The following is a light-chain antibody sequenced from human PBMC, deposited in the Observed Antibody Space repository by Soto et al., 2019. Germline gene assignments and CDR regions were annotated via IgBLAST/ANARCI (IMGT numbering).Light chain of an antibody. CDR1: QSVSSN. Sequence: ETVITQSPGTLSVSPGESAILSCRASQSVSSNLAWYQQKPGQSPRLLIYGASTRATGIPARFSGGGSGTEFTLTISSLQSEDFAVYYCQQYNNWPPWTFGQGTKVDI. V-gene: IGKV3-15*01. J-gene: IGKJ1*01. CDR2: GAS. CDR3: QQYNNWPPWT.